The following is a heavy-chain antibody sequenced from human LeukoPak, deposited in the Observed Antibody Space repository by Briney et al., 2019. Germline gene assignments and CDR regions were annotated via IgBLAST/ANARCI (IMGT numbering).Heavy chain of an antibody. V-gene: IGHV4-30-4*01. D-gene: IGHD3-3*01. CDR3: TSNDFWSGFDY. CDR1: GGSISSGDYY. CDR2: IYYSGST. Sequence: PSQTLSLTCTVSGGSISSGDYYWSWIRQPPGKGLEWIGYIYYSGSTYYNPSLKSRVTISVDTSKNQFSLKLSSVTAADTAVYYCTSNDFWSGFDYWGQGTLVTVSS. J-gene: IGHJ4*02.